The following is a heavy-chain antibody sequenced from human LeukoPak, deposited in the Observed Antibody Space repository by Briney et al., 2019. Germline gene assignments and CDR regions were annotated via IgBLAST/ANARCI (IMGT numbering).Heavy chain of an antibody. Sequence: SETLSLTCTVSGGSMSPYHWGWIRQPPGKGLEWTGYIYYSGSTNYNPSLKSRVTISVDTSKNQFSLKLSSVTAADTAVYYCARDVARTNWFDPWGQGTLVTVSS. CDR3: ARDVARTNWFDP. V-gene: IGHV4-59*01. CDR1: GGSMSPYH. CDR2: IYYSGST. J-gene: IGHJ5*02.